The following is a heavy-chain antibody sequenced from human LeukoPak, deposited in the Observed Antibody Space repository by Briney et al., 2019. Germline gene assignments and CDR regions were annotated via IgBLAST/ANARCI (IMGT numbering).Heavy chain of an antibody. Sequence: PSETLSLTCTVSGGSVSSYYWTWIRQPPGKGLEWIGYIYYSGTTNYNPSLKSRVTISVDTSKNQFSLKLSSVTAADTAVYYCAKVGAVADTQGMGYFDYWGQGTLVTVSS. D-gene: IGHD6-19*01. V-gene: IGHV4-59*02. J-gene: IGHJ4*02. CDR2: IYYSGTT. CDR1: GGSVSSYY. CDR3: AKVGAVADTQGMGYFDY.